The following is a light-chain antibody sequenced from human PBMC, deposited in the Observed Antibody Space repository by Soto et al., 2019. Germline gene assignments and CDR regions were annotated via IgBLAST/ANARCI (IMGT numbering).Light chain of an antibody. CDR2: EVS. CDR1: SSDVGDYNY. V-gene: IGLV2-8*01. J-gene: IGLJ2*01. Sequence: QSALTQPPSASGSPGESVTISCTETSSDVGDYNYVSWYQQHPGKAPKLMIYEVSKRPSAVPDRFSGSKSGNTASLTVSGLQAEDEADYYCSSYRGNYNLIFGGGTKLTVL. CDR3: SSYRGNYNLI.